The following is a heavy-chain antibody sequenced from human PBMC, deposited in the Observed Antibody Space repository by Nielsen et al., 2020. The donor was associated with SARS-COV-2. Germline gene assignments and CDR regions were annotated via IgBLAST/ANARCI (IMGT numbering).Heavy chain of an antibody. V-gene: IGHV3-9*01. D-gene: IGHD3-22*01. CDR3: AKDITYDSSGFRTNFDY. CDR2: INWNSGSI. CDR1: GFTFSSYA. Sequence: SLKISCAASGFTFSSYAMSWVRQAPGKGLEWVSGINWNSGSIRYADSVKGRFTISRDNAKNSLYLQMNSLRAEDTALYYCAKDITYDSSGFRTNFDYWGQGTLVTVSS. J-gene: IGHJ4*02.